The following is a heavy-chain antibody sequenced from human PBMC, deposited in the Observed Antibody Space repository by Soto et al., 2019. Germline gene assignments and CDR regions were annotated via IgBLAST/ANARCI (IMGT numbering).Heavy chain of an antibody. J-gene: IGHJ5*02. CDR1: GGSISSSSYY. D-gene: IGHD4-17*01. CDR2: IYYSGST. V-gene: IGHV4-39*01. CDR3: ARVIFYGDYVNKWWFDP. Sequence: SETLSLTCTVSGGSISSSSYYWGWIRQPPGKGLEWIGSIYYSGSTYYNPSLKSRVTISVDTSKNQFSLKLSSVTAADTAVYYCARVIFYGDYVNKWWFDPWGQGTLVTVSS.